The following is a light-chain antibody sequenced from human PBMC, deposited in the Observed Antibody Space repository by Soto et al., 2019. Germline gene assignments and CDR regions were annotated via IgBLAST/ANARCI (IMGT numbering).Light chain of an antibody. CDR1: QSIITW. CDR2: QAS. J-gene: IGKJ4*01. CDR3: QDYSSTSGLT. Sequence: DIQMTQSPSTLSASVGDRVTLTCRASQSIITWLAWYQQKPGKAPTLLIYQASTLKSGVPSRFSGSGSGTDFTLTISSLQPDDFATYYCQDYSSTSGLTFGGGAKVEIK. V-gene: IGKV1-5*03.